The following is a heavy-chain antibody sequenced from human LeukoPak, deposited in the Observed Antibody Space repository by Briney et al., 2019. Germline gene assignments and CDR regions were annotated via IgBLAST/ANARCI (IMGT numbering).Heavy chain of an antibody. J-gene: IGHJ4*02. D-gene: IGHD2-8*01. CDR3: TKEIPNGGTDF. CDR1: GFXFTSNA. CDR2: ITGSGGTT. V-gene: IGHV3-23*01. Sequence: GGSLRLSCAASGFXFTSNAISWVRQAPGKGLEWVSGITGSGGTTYYTDSVKGRFTIFRDNARNTLYLQMNSLRGDDTAVYYCTKEIPNGGTDFWGQGTLVTVSS.